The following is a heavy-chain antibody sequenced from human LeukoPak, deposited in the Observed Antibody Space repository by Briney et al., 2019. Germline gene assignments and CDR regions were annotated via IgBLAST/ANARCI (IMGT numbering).Heavy chain of an antibody. CDR2: INHSGST. CDR3: ARGDIGGYDV. D-gene: IGHD6-25*01. Sequence: SETLSLTCAVYGGSFSGYYWSWIRQPPGKGLEWNGEINHSGSTNYNPSLKSRVTISVDTSKNQFSLKLSSVAAAGTAVYYCARGDIGGYDVWGKGTTVTVSS. V-gene: IGHV4-34*01. CDR1: GGSFSGYY. J-gene: IGHJ6*04.